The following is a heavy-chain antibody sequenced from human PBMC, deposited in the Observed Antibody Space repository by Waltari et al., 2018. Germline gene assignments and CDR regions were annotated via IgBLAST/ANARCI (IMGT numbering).Heavy chain of an antibody. J-gene: IGHJ6*02. CDR1: GYTFTGSY. Sequence: QVQLVQSGAEVKKPGASVKVSCKASGYTFTGSYMHWVRQAPGQGLEWMGWINPNSGGTNYAQKFQGRVTMTRDTSISTAYMELSRLRSDDTAVYYCARDLGAPGSYYYGMDVWGQGTTVTVSS. CDR2: INPNSGGT. V-gene: IGHV1-2*02. CDR3: ARDLGAPGSYYYGMDV. D-gene: IGHD1-26*01.